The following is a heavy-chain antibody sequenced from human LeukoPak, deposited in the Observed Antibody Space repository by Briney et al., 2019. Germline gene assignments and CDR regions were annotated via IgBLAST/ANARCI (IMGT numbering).Heavy chain of an antibody. CDR1: GGSISSYY. Sequence: SETLSLTCTVSGGSISSYYWSWIRQPPGKELEWIGYISYSGSTNYNPSLKSRVTISLDTSRDQFSLELSSVTAADTAVYYCARRTNDYGYYGYYFDYWGRGTLVTVSS. J-gene: IGHJ4*02. CDR2: ISYSGST. CDR3: ARRTNDYGYYGYYFDY. D-gene: IGHD4-17*01. V-gene: IGHV4-59*12.